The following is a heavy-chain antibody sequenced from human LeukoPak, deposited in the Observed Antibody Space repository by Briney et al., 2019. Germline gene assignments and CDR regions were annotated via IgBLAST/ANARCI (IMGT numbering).Heavy chain of an antibody. CDR1: GGSISSGSYY. CDR2: IYTSGST. Sequence: SETLSLTCTVSGGSISSGSYYRSWIRQPAGKGLEWIGRIYTSGSTNYNPSLKSRVTISVDTSKNQFSLKLSSVTAADTAVYYCARDRPAYYYDSSGYPWGQGTLVTVSS. D-gene: IGHD3-22*01. V-gene: IGHV4-61*02. J-gene: IGHJ5*02. CDR3: ARDRPAYYYDSSGYP.